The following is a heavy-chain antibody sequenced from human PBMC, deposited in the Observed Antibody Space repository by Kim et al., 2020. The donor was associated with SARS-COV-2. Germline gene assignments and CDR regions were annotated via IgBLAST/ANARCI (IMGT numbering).Heavy chain of an antibody. Sequence: GGSLRLSCAASGFTFSSYAMHWVRQAPGKGLEWVAVISYDGSNKYYADSVKGRFTISRDNSKNTLYLQMNSLRAEDTAVYYCAREGSGGEGYYYGMDVWGQGTTVTVSS. CDR3: AREGSGGEGYYYGMDV. CDR1: GFTFSSYA. CDR2: ISYDGSNK. J-gene: IGHJ6*02. D-gene: IGHD3-16*01. V-gene: IGHV3-30*04.